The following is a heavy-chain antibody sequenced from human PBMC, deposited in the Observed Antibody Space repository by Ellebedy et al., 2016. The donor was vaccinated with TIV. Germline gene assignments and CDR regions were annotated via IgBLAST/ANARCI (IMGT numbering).Heavy chain of an antibody. J-gene: IGHJ4*02. D-gene: IGHD5-12*01. V-gene: IGHV4-31*03. CDR2: IYYSGST. CDR1: GGSISSGGYY. Sequence: SETLSLXXTVSGGSISSGGYYWSWIRQHPGKGLEWIGYIYYSGSTYYNPSLKSRVTISVDTSKNQFSLKLSSVTAADTAVYYCARGSSGYAPSDFDYWGQGTLVTVSS. CDR3: ARGSSGYAPSDFDY.